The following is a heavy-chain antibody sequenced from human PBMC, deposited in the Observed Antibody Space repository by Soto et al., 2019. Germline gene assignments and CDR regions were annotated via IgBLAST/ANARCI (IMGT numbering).Heavy chain of an antibody. CDR1: GGTFSSYT. CDR3: AKDYGGKDGDY. D-gene: IGHD4-17*01. J-gene: IGHJ4*02. Sequence: QVQLVQSGAEVKTPGSSVKVSCKASGGTFSSYTISWVRQAPGQGLEWMGRIIPILGIANYAQKFQGRVTITADKSTSTAYMELSSLRSEDTAVYYCAKDYGGKDGDYWGQGTLVTVSS. CDR2: IIPILGIA. V-gene: IGHV1-69*08.